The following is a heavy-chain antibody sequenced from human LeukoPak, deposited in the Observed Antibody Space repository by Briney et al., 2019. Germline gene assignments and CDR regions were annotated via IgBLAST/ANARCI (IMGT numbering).Heavy chain of an antibody. D-gene: IGHD2-8*02. CDR2: INCDGSST. J-gene: IGHJ2*01. V-gene: IGHV3-74*01. Sequence: GGSLTLSCGASGITFSDYWMHWVRQAPGKGLVWVSRINCDGSSTIYADSVKGRFTISRDNAKNTVYLQMNSLRAEDTAVFYCATGLSQYYDLWGRGTLVTVSS. CDR3: ATGLSQYYDL. CDR1: GITFSDYW.